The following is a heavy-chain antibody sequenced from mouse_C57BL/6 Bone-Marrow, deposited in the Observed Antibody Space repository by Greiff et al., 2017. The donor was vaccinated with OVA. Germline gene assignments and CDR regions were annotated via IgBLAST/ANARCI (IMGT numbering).Heavy chain of an antibody. CDR1: GYSITSGYY. CDR3: AREQYYYGSSYYWYFDV. D-gene: IGHD1-1*01. Sequence: EVQLLESGPGLVKPSQSLSLTCSVTGYSITSGYYWNWIRQFPGNKLEWMGYISYDGSNNYNPSLQNRISITRDTSKNQFFLKLNSVTTEDTATYYCAREQYYYGSSYYWYFDVWGTGTTVTVSS. CDR2: ISYDGSN. V-gene: IGHV3-6*01. J-gene: IGHJ1*03.